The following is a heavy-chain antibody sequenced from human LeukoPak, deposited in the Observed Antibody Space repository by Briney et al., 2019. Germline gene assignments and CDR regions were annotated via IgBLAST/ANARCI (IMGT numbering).Heavy chain of an antibody. V-gene: IGHV1-2*02. CDR3: ARGYFYYDSSGYHEAFDY. D-gene: IGHD3-22*01. Sequence: ASVKVSCRASGYTFTGYYMHWVRQAPGQGLEWMGWINPNSGGTNYAQKFQGRVTMTRDTSISTAYMELSRLRSDDTAVYYCARGYFYYDSSGYHEAFDYWGQGTLVTVSS. CDR1: GYTFTGYY. CDR2: INPNSGGT. J-gene: IGHJ4*02.